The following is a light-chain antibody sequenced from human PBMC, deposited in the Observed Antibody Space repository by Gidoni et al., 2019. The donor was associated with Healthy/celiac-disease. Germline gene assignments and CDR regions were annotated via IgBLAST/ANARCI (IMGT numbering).Light chain of an antibody. CDR3: QQRINWPYT. V-gene: IGKV3-11*01. CDR2: DAS. J-gene: IGKJ2*01. CDR1: QSVSSY. Sequence: EIVLTQSPATLSLSPGERATLSCRASQSVSSYLAWYQQKPGQAPRLLIYDASNRATGIPARFSGSGSGTDFTLTISSLEPEDFAVYYCQQRINWPYTFXQXTKLEIK.